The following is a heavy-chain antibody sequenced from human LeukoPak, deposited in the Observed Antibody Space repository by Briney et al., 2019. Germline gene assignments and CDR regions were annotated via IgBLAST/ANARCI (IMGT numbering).Heavy chain of an antibody. V-gene: IGHV4-38-2*01. CDR3: ARPNTLITEGFGH. CDR2: SYGDGTT. Sequence: KPSETLSLTCSVSGYSIGTGYYWGWVRQPPGKGLQWIGSSYGDGTTFYKPSLKSRLTISIDTSKNQFSLKLTTRTATDTAVYYCARPNTLITEGFGHWGQGALVTVSS. D-gene: IGHD3-16*01. J-gene: IGHJ5*02. CDR1: GYSIGTGYY.